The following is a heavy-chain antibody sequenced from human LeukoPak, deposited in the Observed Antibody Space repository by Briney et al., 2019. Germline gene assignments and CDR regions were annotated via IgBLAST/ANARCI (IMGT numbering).Heavy chain of an antibody. CDR1: GGTFSSYA. Sequence: ASVKVSCKASGGTFSSYAISWVRQAPGQGLEWMGGIIPIFGTANYAQKFQGRVTITADESTSTAYMELRSLRSDDTAVYYCARDLGLGYCSGGSCYYGLNYWGQGTLVTVSS. CDR3: ARDLGLGYCSGGSCYYGLNY. D-gene: IGHD2-15*01. J-gene: IGHJ4*02. CDR2: IIPIFGTA. V-gene: IGHV1-69*13.